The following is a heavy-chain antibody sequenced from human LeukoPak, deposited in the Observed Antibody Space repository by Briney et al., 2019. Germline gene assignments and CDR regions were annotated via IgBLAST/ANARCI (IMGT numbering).Heavy chain of an antibody. V-gene: IGHV3-23*01. CDR1: GFTFSSYS. Sequence: GGSLRLSCAASGFTFSSYSMNWVRQAQGKGLEWVSVIKGGADNTYYADSVKGRFTISGDNSKNTLFLQMNSLRAEDTAIYYCAKGSEYLWGSLENYYYYYMDVWGKGTTVTVSS. CDR3: AKGSEYLWGSLENYYYYYMDV. CDR2: IKGGADNT. J-gene: IGHJ6*03. D-gene: IGHD3-16*01.